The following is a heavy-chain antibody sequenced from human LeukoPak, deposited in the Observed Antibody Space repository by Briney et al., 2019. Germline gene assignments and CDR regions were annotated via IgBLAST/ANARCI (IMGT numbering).Heavy chain of an antibody. CDR3: ASGDHLAFDI. Sequence: GESLQIFCKGSGYSFTTYWMGWVRQMPGKGLEWMGIIYPGDSNTTYSPSFQGQVTISADKSISAAYLQWSSLKASDTAMYYCASGDHLAFDIWGHGTMVTVSS. CDR1: GYSFTTYW. J-gene: IGHJ3*02. V-gene: IGHV5-51*01. CDR2: IYPGDSNT.